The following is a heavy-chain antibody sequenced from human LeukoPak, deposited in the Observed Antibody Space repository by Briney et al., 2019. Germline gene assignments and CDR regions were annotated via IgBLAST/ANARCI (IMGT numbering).Heavy chain of an antibody. CDR3: AADGTD. V-gene: IGHV1-69*05. CDR1: GGTFNSYA. J-gene: IGHJ4*02. Sequence: ASVKVSCKASGGTFNSYAINWVRQAPGQGLEWMGGIIPRLGTTKYIEKFQGRITITTDESTTTAYMELTGLRSEDTAVYYCAADGTDWGQGTLVTVSS. CDR2: IIPRLGTT.